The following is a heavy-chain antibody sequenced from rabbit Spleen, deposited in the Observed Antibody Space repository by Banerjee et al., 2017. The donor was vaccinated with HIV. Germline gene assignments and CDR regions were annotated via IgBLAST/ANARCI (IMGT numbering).Heavy chain of an antibody. V-gene: IGHV1S45*01. Sequence: QEQLEESGGDLVKPGASLTLTCTASGFSFNFNYYMSWVRQAPGRGLEWIASIDGGSSGNTYYASWAKGRFTISKTSSTTVSLQMPSLTAADTAAYFCAREPVFELFGGPLWGQGTLVTVS. CDR2: IDGGSSGNT. CDR1: GFSFNFNYY. J-gene: IGHJ4*01. D-gene: IGHD5-1*01. CDR3: AREPVFELFGGPL.